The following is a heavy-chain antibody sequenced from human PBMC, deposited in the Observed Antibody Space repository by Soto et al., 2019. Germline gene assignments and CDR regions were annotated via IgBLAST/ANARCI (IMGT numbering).Heavy chain of an antibody. CDR1: GGSISSGNYY. Sequence: QVQLQESGPGLVKPSQTLSLTCTVSGGSISSGNYYWSWIRQHPGKGLEWIGYIHYSGSTYYNPSLKSQVTISIDTSKNQFSLKLSSVTPADTSLFYLASVFTSEQLDLFYYWGQGPLVTVSS. D-gene: IGHD6-13*01. V-gene: IGHV4-31*06. CDR2: IHYSGST. CDR3: ASVFTSEQLDLFYY. J-gene: IGHJ4*02.